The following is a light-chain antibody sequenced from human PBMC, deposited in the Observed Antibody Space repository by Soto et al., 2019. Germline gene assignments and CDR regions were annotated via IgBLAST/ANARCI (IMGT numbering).Light chain of an antibody. CDR3: ISYTTSSTVL. J-gene: IGLJ2*01. CDR1: SNDVANNKF. V-gene: IGLV2-14*01. Sequence: SALTQPASVSESPGQSITISCTGTSNDVANNKFVSWYQHYPGKAPKLIIYEVSNRPSGVSDRFSGSKSGNTASLTISGLQAEDEADYYCISYTTSSTVLFGGGTK. CDR2: EVS.